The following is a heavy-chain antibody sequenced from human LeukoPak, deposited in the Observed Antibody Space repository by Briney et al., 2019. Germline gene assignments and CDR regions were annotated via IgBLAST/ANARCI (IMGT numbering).Heavy chain of an antibody. V-gene: IGHV3-48*03. CDR2: ISSSGGTM. J-gene: IGHJ4*02. CDR1: GFTFSSNE. CDR3: AKDSLDY. Sequence: GGSLRPSCAASGFTFSSNEMNWVRQAPGKGLEWVSYISSSGGTMFYADSVKGRFTISRDNAKNSVYLQMNSLRAEDTAVYYCAKDSLDYWGQGTLVTVSS.